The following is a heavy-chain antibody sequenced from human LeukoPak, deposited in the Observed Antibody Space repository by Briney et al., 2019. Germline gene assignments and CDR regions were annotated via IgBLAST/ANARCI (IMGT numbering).Heavy chain of an antibody. J-gene: IGHJ4*02. CDR2: SGSP. V-gene: IGHV4-39*01. Sequence: SGSPYYNPSLKSRVTISVDTSKNQFSLKLSSVTAADTAVYYCARAPPVRTTVTTYTPFDYWGQGTLVTVSS. D-gene: IGHD4-17*01. CDR3: ARAPPVRTTVTTYTPFDY.